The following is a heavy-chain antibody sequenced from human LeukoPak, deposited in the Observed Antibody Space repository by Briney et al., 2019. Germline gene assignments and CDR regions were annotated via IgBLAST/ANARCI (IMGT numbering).Heavy chain of an antibody. Sequence: SGTLSLTCAVSGGSISSSNWWSWVRQPPGKGLEWIGEIYHSGSTNYNPSLKSRVTISVDKSKNQFSLKLSSVTAADTAVYYWAPRDGYYYSGMAVGDKGTTAPVPS. D-gene: IGHD5-24*01. CDR3: APRDGYYYSGMAV. CDR2: IYHSGST. CDR1: GGSISSSNW. V-gene: IGHV4-4*02. J-gene: IGHJ6*04.